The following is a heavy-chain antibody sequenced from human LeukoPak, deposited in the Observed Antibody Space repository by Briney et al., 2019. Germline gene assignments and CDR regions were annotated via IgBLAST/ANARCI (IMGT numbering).Heavy chain of an antibody. D-gene: IGHD5-18*01. J-gene: IGHJ4*02. CDR3: ARDAGDDSYGYSY. Sequence: GGSLRLSCAASGFTFSSYSMNWVRQAPGKGLEWVSSIRSSSSYIYYADSVKGRFTISRDNAKNSLYLQMNSLRAEDTAVYYCARDAGDDSYGYSYWGQGTLVTVSS. CDR1: GFTFSSYS. CDR2: IRSSSSYI. V-gene: IGHV3-21*01.